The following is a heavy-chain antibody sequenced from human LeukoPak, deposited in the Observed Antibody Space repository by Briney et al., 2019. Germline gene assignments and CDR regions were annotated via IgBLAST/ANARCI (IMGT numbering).Heavy chain of an antibody. D-gene: IGHD1-14*01. J-gene: IGHJ6*02. CDR2: IYDTGST. V-gene: IGHV4-59*12. CDR3: ARGEESPEGSSDV. Sequence: SETLSLTCTVSGASISSYSWGWLRQPPGKGLEWIGNIYDTGSTNYNPSLKSRVTISVDTSKNQFSLKLSSVTAADTAVYYCARGEESPEGSSDVWGQGTTVTVSS. CDR1: GASISSYS.